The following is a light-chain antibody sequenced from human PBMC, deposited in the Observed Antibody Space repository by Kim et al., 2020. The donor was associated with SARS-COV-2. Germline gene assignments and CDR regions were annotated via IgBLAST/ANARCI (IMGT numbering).Light chain of an antibody. CDR1: ENIYNW. CDR3: QQDNYY. Sequence: DVQMTQSPSNLSASVGDRVTITCRARENIYNWLVWYQQKGDRAPKLLIYDASILETGVPSRFSGSGSGTEFTLTISSLQPDDSATYYCQQDNYYFGQGTKLEI. CDR2: DAS. V-gene: IGKV1-5*01. J-gene: IGKJ2*01.